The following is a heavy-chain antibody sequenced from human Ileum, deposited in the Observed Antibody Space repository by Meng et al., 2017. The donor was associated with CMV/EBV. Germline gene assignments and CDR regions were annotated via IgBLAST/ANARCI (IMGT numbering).Heavy chain of an antibody. Sequence: QVQLVQSGSELEKPGASVRVSCKASGYTFTIYAMNWVRQAPGQGLEWMGWIDTSNGNPTYAQGFTGRFVFSLDTSVSTAYLQISSLKAEDTAVYYCAREGESGTYQYWGQGTLVTVSS. CDR2: IDTSNGNP. CDR1: GYTFTIYA. J-gene: IGHJ4*02. CDR3: AREGESGTYQY. V-gene: IGHV7-4-1*02. D-gene: IGHD1-26*01.